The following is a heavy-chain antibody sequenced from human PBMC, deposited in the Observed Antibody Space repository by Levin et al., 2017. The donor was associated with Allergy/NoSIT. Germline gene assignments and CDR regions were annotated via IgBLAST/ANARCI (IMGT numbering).Heavy chain of an antibody. D-gene: IGHD3-22*01. Sequence: GGSLRLSCAASGFTFSSYEMNWVRQAPGKGLEWISYISSSGLIKYYTDSVKGRFTISRDNAKNSVHLQMNSLRAEDTAVYYCARDREAYHDSSGYYDYWGQGTLVTVSS. CDR3: ARDREAYHDSSGYYDY. V-gene: IGHV3-48*03. CDR1: GFTFSSYE. CDR2: ISSSGLIK. J-gene: IGHJ4*02.